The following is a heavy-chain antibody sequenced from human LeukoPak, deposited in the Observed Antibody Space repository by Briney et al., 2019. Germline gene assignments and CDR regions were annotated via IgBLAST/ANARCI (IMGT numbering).Heavy chain of an antibody. CDR1: GFTFSSYE. CDR3: AKDRRVRGVRGFLFDY. V-gene: IGHV3-48*03. CDR2: ISSSGSTK. J-gene: IGHJ4*02. D-gene: IGHD3-10*01. Sequence: GGSLRLSCAASGFTFSSYEMNWVRQAPGKGLEWVSYISSSGSTKYYADSVKGRFTISRDNAKNSLYLQMNRLRAEDTALYYCAKDRRVRGVRGFLFDYWGQGTLVTVSS.